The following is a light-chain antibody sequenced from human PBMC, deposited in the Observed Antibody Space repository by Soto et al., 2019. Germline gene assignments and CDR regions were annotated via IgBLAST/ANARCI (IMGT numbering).Light chain of an antibody. Sequence: EIVMTQSPATLSVSPGERATLSCRASQSVSSNLAWYQQKPGQAPRLLIYGASTRATGIPARFSGSGSGTEFTLTISSLQSEDFAVNYCQQYNIWPPWTFGQGPKVEIK. CDR2: GAS. V-gene: IGKV3-15*01. J-gene: IGKJ1*01. CDR1: QSVSSN. CDR3: QQYNIWPPWT.